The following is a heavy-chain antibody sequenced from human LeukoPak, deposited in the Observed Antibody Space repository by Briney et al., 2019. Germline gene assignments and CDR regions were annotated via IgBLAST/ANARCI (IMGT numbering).Heavy chain of an antibody. CDR3: ARRVSAFFYGMDV. J-gene: IGHJ6*02. V-gene: IGHV4-59*01. CDR2: IDYTGSS. Sequence: SETQSLTCTVSGNSISSYYWNWIRQPPGKGLEWIGYIDYTGSSNYNPSLKSRVSISVDTSKNQLSLKLSSVTAADTAVYYCARRVSAFFYGMDVWGQGTTVTVSS. D-gene: IGHD2-21*01. CDR1: GNSISSYY.